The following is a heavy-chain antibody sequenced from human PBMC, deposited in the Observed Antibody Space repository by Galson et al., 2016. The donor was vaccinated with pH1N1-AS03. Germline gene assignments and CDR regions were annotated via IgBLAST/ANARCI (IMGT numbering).Heavy chain of an antibody. CDR3: ARGSYSSGGYWGRNAFDI. Sequence: TLSLPCAVYGGSFNNYYWNWIRQSPGKGLEWVGEINHSGSTDYNPSLKSRVTISVDPSKNQISLNLNSVPAADTAVYYCARGSYSSGGYWGRNAFDIWGQGTMVTVSS. D-gene: IGHD6-19*01. CDR2: INHSGST. J-gene: IGHJ3*02. V-gene: IGHV4-34*01. CDR1: GGSFNNYY.